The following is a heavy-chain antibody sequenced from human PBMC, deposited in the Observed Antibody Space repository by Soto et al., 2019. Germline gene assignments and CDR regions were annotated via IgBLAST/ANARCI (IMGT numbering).Heavy chain of an antibody. Sequence: SVKVSCKASGVTFNRQDMRWVRQAPGQGLEWMGGIIPMFGTPHYAEKFQDRVTITADESTGTAYLELSSLTSEDTAVYYCATSEGRDGYRFDYWGPGTLVTVSS. CDR2: IIPMFGTP. CDR1: GVTFNRQD. J-gene: IGHJ4*02. CDR3: ATSEGRDGYRFDY. D-gene: IGHD5-12*01. V-gene: IGHV1-69*13.